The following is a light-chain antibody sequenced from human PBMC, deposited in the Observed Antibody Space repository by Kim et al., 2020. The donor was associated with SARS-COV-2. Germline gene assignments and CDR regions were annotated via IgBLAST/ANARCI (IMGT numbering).Light chain of an antibody. V-gene: IGKV3-20*01. Sequence: APGERAHLSCRASQSVSSNYLAWFQQNPGQAPRLLIYDASSRATGIPDRFTGSGSGTDFTLSISRLEPEDFAVYYCQQYGNSPQTFGQGTKVDIK. CDR2: DAS. CDR3: QQYGNSPQT. CDR1: QSVSSNY. J-gene: IGKJ1*01.